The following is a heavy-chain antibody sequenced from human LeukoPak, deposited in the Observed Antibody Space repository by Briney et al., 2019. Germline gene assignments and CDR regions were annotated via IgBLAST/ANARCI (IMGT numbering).Heavy chain of an antibody. D-gene: IGHD3-10*01. CDR3: ARYGSGTYYSSVSDH. Sequence: SETLSLTCTVSGGSFSSTSFYWGWIRQPPGKGLEWIGSIYYSGTTYYSPSLKSRVTISVDTSKNQFSLKLSSVTAADTAVYYCARYGSGTYYSSVSDHWGQGTLVTVSS. J-gene: IGHJ5*02. V-gene: IGHV4-39*01. CDR1: GGSFSSTSFY. CDR2: IYYSGTT.